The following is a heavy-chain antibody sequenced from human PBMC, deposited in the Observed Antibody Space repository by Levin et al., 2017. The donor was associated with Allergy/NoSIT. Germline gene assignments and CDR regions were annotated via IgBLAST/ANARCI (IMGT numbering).Heavy chain of an antibody. CDR3: ARRRGIAARQGAEYFQH. Sequence: GESLKISCKGSGYSFTSYWIGWVRQMPGKGLEWMGIIYPGDSDTRYSPSFQGQVTISADKSISTAYLQWSSLKASDTAMYYCARRRGIAARQGAEYFQHWGQGTLVTVSS. D-gene: IGHD6-6*01. CDR1: GYSFTSYW. V-gene: IGHV5-51*01. J-gene: IGHJ1*01. CDR2: IYPGDSDT.